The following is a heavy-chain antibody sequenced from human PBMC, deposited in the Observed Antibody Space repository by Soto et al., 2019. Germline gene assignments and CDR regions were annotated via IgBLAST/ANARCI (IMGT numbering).Heavy chain of an antibody. CDR2: TYYRSKWYN. V-gene: IGHV6-1*01. Sequence: PSQTLSLTCAISGDSVSSNSAAWNWIRQSPSRGLEWLGRTYYRSKWYNDYAVSVKSRITINPDTSKNQFSLQLNSVTPEDTAVYYCAREGPVYCTNGVCSPVYFDYWGQGTLVTVSS. D-gene: IGHD2-8*01. CDR1: GDSVSSNSAA. J-gene: IGHJ4*02. CDR3: AREGPVYCTNGVCSPVYFDY.